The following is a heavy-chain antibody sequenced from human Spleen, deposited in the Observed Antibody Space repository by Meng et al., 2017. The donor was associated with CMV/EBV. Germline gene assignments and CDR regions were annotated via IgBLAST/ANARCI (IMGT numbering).Heavy chain of an antibody. V-gene: IGHV3-7*01. Sequence: GESLKISCGASGFTFSSYWMSWVRQAPGKGLEWVANIKQDGSEKYYVDSVKGRFTISRDNAKNSLYLQMNSLRAEDTAVYYCARGRRTIFGVVNAFDIWGQGTMVTVSS. CDR2: IKQDGSEK. CDR1: GFTFSSYW. J-gene: IGHJ3*02. CDR3: ARGRRTIFGVVNAFDI. D-gene: IGHD3-3*01.